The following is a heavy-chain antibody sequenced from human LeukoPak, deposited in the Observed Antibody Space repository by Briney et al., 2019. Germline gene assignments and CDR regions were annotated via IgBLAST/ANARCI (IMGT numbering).Heavy chain of an antibody. CDR1: GGSISSDY. V-gene: IGHV4-59*01. Sequence: SETLSLTCTVSGGSISSDYWSWIRQPPGKGLEWIGNINYSGSTNYNPSLKSRATISGDTSKNQFSLKLSSVTAADAALYYCASASSGSWDQYFDYWGQGTLVTVSS. J-gene: IGHJ4*02. D-gene: IGHD6-19*01. CDR2: INYSGST. CDR3: ASASSGSWDQYFDY.